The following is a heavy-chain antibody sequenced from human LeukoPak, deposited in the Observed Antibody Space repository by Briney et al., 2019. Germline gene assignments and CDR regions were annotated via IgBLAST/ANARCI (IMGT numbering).Heavy chain of an antibody. Sequence: GGSLRLSCAASGFTFSSYAMSWVRQAPGKGLEWVSAISGSGGSTYYADSVKGRFTISRDNSKNTLYLQMNSLRAEDTAVYYCAKDYYDSSDGASNWFDPWGQGTLVTVSS. V-gene: IGHV3-23*01. CDR1: GFTFSSYA. D-gene: IGHD3-22*01. CDR3: AKDYYDSSDGASNWFDP. CDR2: ISGSGGST. J-gene: IGHJ5*02.